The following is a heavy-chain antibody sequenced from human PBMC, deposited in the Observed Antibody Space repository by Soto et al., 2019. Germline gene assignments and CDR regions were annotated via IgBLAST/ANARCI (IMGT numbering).Heavy chain of an antibody. Sequence: PSETLSLTCTVSGGSISSYYWSWIRQPPGKGPEWIGSIYSSGSTYYNPSLNSRVTVSVDTSKNQFSLKVTSVTAADTAVYYCARLYGYCIRNSCHGHYAMDVWGQGTTVTVS. D-gene: IGHD2-2*01. CDR3: ARLYGYCIRNSCHGHYAMDV. CDR1: GGSISSYY. J-gene: IGHJ6*02. V-gene: IGHV4-59*05. CDR2: IYSSGST.